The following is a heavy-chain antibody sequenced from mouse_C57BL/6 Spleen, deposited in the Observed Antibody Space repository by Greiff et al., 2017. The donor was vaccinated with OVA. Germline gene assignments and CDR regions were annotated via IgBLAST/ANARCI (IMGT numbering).Heavy chain of an antibody. J-gene: IGHJ2*01. D-gene: IGHD2-5*01. CDR3: ASYSNPGYFDY. CDR2: IDPEDGET. CDR1: GFNIKDYY. Sequence: EVQLQQSGAELVKPGASVKLSCTASGFNIKDYYMHWVKQRTEQGLEWIGRIDPEDGETKYAPEFQGKATITADTSSNTAYLQLSSLTSEDTAVYYCASYSNPGYFDYWGQGTTLTVSS. V-gene: IGHV14-2*01.